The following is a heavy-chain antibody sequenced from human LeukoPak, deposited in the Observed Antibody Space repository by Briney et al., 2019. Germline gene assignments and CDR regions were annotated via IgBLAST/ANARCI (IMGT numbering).Heavy chain of an antibody. CDR1: GYTFTGYY. J-gene: IGHJ3*02. CDR3: AREYSSSWYLAFDI. D-gene: IGHD6-13*01. V-gene: IGHV1-2*06. CDR2: INPNSGGT. Sequence: GASVKVSCKASGYTFTGYYMHWVRQAPGQGLEWMGRINPNSGGTNYAQRFQGRVTMTRDTSISTAYMELSRLRSDDTAVYYCAREYSSSWYLAFDIWGQGTMVTVSS.